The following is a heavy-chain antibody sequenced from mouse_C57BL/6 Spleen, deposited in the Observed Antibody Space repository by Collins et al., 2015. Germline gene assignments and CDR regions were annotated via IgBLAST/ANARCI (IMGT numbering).Heavy chain of an antibody. CDR1: GYTFTNYG. D-gene: IGHD1-1*02. V-gene: IGHV9-1*02. CDR2: INTYTGEP. J-gene: IGHJ4*01. Sequence: QIQLVQSGPELKKPGETVKISCKASGYTFTNYGMNWVKQAPGKGLKWMGWINTYTGEPTYADDFKGRFAFSLETSASTAYLQINNLKNEDMATYFCARAPMDYYAMDYWGQGTSVTVSS. CDR3: ARAPMDYYAMDY.